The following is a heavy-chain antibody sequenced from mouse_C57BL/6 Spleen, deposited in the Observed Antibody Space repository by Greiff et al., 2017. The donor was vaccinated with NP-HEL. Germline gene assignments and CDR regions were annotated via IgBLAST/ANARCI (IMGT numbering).Heavy chain of an antibody. V-gene: IGHV1-15*01. Sequence: VQLQQSGAELVRPGASVTLSCKASGYTFTDYEMHWVKQTPVHGLEWIGAIDPETGGTAYNQKFKGKAILTADKSSSTAYMELRSLTSEDSAVYYCTREIFITTVVDVWGTGTTVTVSS. CDR1: GYTFTDYE. CDR2: IDPETGGT. J-gene: IGHJ1*03. D-gene: IGHD1-1*01. CDR3: TREIFITTVVDV.